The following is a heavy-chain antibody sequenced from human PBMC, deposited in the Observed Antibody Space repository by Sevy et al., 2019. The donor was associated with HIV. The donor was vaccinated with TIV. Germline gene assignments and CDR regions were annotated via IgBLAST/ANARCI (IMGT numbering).Heavy chain of an antibody. CDR2: IIPIFGTA. V-gene: IGHV1-69*13. CDR3: ARWIGAFYYYAMDV. Sequence: ASVKVSCKASGGTFSSYAISWVRQAPGQGLEWMGGIIPIFGTANYAQKFQGRVTITADESTSTAYMELSSLRSEDTAVYYCARWIGAFYYYAMDVWGQGTTVTVSS. CDR1: GGTFSSYA. D-gene: IGHD2-2*03. J-gene: IGHJ6*02.